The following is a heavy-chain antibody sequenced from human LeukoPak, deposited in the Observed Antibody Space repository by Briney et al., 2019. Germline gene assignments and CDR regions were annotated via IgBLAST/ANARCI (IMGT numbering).Heavy chain of an antibody. J-gene: IGHJ6*04. D-gene: IGHD6-6*01. Sequence: GASVKVSCKASGYTFTSYDINWVRQATGQGLEWMGWMNPNSGNTGYAQKFQGRVTITRNTSISTAYMELSSLRSEDTAVYYCARGHHTARGKYMDVWGKGTTVTVSS. V-gene: IGHV1-8*03. CDR1: GYTFTSYD. CDR3: ARGHHTARGKYMDV. CDR2: MNPNSGNT.